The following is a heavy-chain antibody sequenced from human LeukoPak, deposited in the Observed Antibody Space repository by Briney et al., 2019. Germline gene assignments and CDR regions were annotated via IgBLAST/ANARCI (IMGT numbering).Heavy chain of an antibody. CDR1: GGSISSGSYY. CDR2: IYTSGST. CDR3: ARDAEVYYYGMDV. J-gene: IGHJ6*02. Sequence: PSQTLSLTCTVSGGSISSGSYYWSWIRHPAGKGLEWIGRIYTSGSTNYNPSLKSRVTISVDTSKNQFSLKLSSVTAADTAVYYCARDAEVYYYGMDVWGQGTTVTVSS. V-gene: IGHV4-61*02.